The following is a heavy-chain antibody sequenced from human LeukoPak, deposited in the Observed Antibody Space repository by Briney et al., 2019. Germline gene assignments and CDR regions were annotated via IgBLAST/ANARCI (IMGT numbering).Heavy chain of an antibody. Sequence: GGSLRLSCAASGFTFSSCAMHWVRQAPGKGLEWVAVISYDGSNKYYADSVKGRFTISRDNSKNTLYLQMNSLRAEDTAVYYCARDHYYDSSGYYRPFDYWGQGTLVTVSS. J-gene: IGHJ4*02. V-gene: IGHV3-30-3*01. CDR2: ISYDGSNK. D-gene: IGHD3-22*01. CDR1: GFTFSSCA. CDR3: ARDHYYDSSGYYRPFDY.